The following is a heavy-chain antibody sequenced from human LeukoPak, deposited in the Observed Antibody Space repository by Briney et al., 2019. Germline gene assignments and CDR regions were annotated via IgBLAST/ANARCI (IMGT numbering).Heavy chain of an antibody. CDR2: INPNSGGT. V-gene: IGHV1-2*04. D-gene: IGHD3-22*01. Sequence: ASVKVSCKASGYTFTGYYMHWVRQARGQGLEWMGWINPNSGGTNYAQKFQGWVTMTRDTSISTAYMELSRLRSDDTAVYYCARGTGYYYDNWFDPWGQGTLVTVSS. CDR1: GYTFTGYY. CDR3: ARGTGYYYDNWFDP. J-gene: IGHJ5*02.